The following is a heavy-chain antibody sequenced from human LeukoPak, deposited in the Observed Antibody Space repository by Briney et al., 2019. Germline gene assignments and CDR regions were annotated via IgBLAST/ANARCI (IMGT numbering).Heavy chain of an antibody. V-gene: IGHV3-21*01. Sequence: GGSLRLSCAASGFTFSSYSMNWVRQAPGKGLEWVSSISSSSSYIYYADSVKGRFTIARDNAKNSLYLQMNSLRAEDTAVYYCARDYYGSDFNENWFDPWGQGTLVTVSS. CDR2: ISSSSSYI. J-gene: IGHJ5*02. CDR3: ARDYYGSDFNENWFDP. CDR1: GFTFSSYS. D-gene: IGHD3-10*01.